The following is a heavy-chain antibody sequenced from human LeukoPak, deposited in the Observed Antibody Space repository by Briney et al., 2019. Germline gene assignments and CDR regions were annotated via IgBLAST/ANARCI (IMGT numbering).Heavy chain of an antibody. Sequence: GASVKVSCKASGYTFTSYGISWVRQAPGQGLEWMGIINPSGGSTSYAQKFQGRVTMTRDMSTSTVYMELSSLRSEDTAVYYCASLPKRGYSGYDYPGAYIDYWGQGTLVTVSS. V-gene: IGHV1-46*01. J-gene: IGHJ4*02. CDR2: INPSGGST. D-gene: IGHD5-12*01. CDR1: GYTFTSYG. CDR3: ASLPKRGYSGYDYPGAYIDY.